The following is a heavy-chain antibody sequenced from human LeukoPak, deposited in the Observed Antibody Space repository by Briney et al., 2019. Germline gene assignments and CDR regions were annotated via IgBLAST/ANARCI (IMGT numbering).Heavy chain of an antibody. D-gene: IGHD3-9*01. CDR2: MNPGSGDT. Sequence: GASVTVSCTASGYTFTTHDLTWVRLATGQGLEWMGWMNPGSGDTAYAQKFQGRVTMTRDTSMSTAYMELNSLGSEDTAIYYCARGLGDYNADWFPVSGYWGQGTPVTVSS. J-gene: IGHJ4*02. CDR3: ARGLGDYNADWFPVSGY. V-gene: IGHV1-8*01. CDR1: GYTFTTHD.